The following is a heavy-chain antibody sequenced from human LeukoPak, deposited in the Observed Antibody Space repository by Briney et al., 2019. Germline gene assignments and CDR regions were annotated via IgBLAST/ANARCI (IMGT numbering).Heavy chain of an antibody. CDR2: NYPGDSET. V-gene: IGHV5-51*01. CDR1: GYSFTSYW. Sequence: GASLKISCKGSGYSFTSYWICWVRHMPGKGLECRGINYPGDSETRSSPNFQVPVTISADKYLSTPYLQWSTPKASATAKYSDAWMYSSGWLYFDYWGQGTVVTVSS. CDR3: AWMYSSGWLYFDY. D-gene: IGHD6-13*01. J-gene: IGHJ4*02.